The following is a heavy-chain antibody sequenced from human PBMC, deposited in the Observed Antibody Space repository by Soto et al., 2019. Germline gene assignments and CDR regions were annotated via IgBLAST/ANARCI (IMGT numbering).Heavy chain of an antibody. Sequence: SETLSLTCAVSGSSISSGYYWGWIRQPPGKGLEWIGSIYHSGSTYYNPSLKSRVTISVDTSKNQFSLKLSSVTAADTAVHSCARDGDPYISSWDSGGMDVWGQGTTVTVSS. D-gene: IGHD6-13*01. CDR3: ARDGDPYISSWDSGGMDV. CDR1: GSSISSGYY. J-gene: IGHJ6*02. CDR2: IYHSGST. V-gene: IGHV4-38-2*02.